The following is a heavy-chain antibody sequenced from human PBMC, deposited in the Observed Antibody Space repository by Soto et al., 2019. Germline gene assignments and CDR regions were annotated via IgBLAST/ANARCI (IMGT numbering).Heavy chain of an antibody. Sequence: GGSLRLSCTVSGFAFNNYGISWVRQAPGKGLEWVSSISKSDYTYYSDSVKGRFTISRDNAKNPVSLQMNTLRVEDTAVYYCAREDSIIIPAVSDFWGQGTLVTVSS. V-gene: IGHV3-21*01. CDR2: ISKSDYT. CDR1: GFAFNNYG. J-gene: IGHJ4*02. CDR3: AREDSIIIPAVSDF. D-gene: IGHD2-2*01.